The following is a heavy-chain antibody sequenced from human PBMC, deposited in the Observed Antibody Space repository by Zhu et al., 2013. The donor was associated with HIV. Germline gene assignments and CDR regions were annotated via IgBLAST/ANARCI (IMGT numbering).Heavy chain of an antibody. CDR1: GGTFSSYA. CDR2: IIPIFGTA. CDR3: ARAVYGDYVLSYYGMDV. Sequence: QVQLVQSGAEVKKPGSSVKVSCKASGGTFSSYAISWVRQAPGQGLEWMGGIIPIFGTANYAQKFQGRVTITADESTSTAYMELSSLRSEDTAVYYCARAVYGDYVLSYYGMDVWGQGDHGHRLL. V-gene: IGHV1-69*01. J-gene: IGHJ6*02. D-gene: IGHD4-17*01.